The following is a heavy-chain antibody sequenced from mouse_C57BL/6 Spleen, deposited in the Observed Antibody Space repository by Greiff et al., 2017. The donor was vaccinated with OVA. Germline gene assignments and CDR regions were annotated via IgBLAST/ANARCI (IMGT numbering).Heavy chain of an antibody. Sequence: EVKLQESGPELVKPGASVKISCKASGYSFTDYNMNWVKQSNGKSLEWIGVINPNYGTTSYNQKFKGKATLTVDQSSSTAYMQLNSLTSEDSAVYYCARSYYGSSSYAMDYWGQGTSVTVSS. V-gene: IGHV1-39*01. CDR2: INPNYGTT. D-gene: IGHD1-1*01. CDR3: ARSYYGSSSYAMDY. J-gene: IGHJ4*01. CDR1: GYSFTDYN.